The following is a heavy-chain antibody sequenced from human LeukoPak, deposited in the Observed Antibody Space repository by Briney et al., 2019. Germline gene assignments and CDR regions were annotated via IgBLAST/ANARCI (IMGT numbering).Heavy chain of an antibody. Sequence: SETLSLTCTVSGGSISSYYWSWIRQPPGKGLEWIGYIYYSGSTNYNPPLKSRVTISVDTSKNQFSLKLSSVTAADTAVYYCARDVDTAMVPWGQGTLVTVSS. CDR1: GGSISSYY. V-gene: IGHV4-59*01. CDR3: ARDVDTAMVP. D-gene: IGHD5-18*01. CDR2: IYYSGST. J-gene: IGHJ5*02.